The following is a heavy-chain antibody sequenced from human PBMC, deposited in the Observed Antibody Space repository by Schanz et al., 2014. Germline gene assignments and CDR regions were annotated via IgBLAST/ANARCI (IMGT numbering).Heavy chain of an antibody. J-gene: IGHJ4*02. CDR2: ISWNGGFI. CDR3: AKVREWWPYYFDY. D-gene: IGHD2-15*01. Sequence: ESGGDLVQPGRSLRLSCAASGFTFDEYGMHWVRQAPGKGLEWVSGISWNGGFIAYGDAVKGRFTISRDNAKNSLFLQMSSLRAEDTALYYCAKVREWWPYYFDYWGQGTLVTVSS. V-gene: IGHV3-9*01. CDR1: GFTFDEYG.